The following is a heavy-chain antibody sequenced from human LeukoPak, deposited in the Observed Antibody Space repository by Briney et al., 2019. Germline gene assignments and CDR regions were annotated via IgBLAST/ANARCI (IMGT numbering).Heavy chain of an antibody. D-gene: IGHD3-10*01. CDR3: ARVMVRGVIGSLDY. Sequence: ASVKVSCKASGYTFTSYGISWVRQAPGQGLEWMGWINPNSGGTNYAQKFQGRVTMTRDTSISTAYMELSRLRSDDTAVYYCARVMVRGVIGSLDYWGQGTLVTVSS. J-gene: IGHJ4*02. CDR1: GYTFTSYG. CDR2: INPNSGGT. V-gene: IGHV1-2*02.